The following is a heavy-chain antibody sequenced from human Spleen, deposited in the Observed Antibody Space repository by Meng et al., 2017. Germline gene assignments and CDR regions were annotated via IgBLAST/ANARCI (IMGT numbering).Heavy chain of an antibody. D-gene: IGHD6-19*01. V-gene: IGHV3-23*01. Sequence: EVQLLDSGGGLVQSGVSLSLSCAVSGFTVNSAWTSWFRQTTGKGLKCVSAITGRGGVTYYADSVKGRFTISRDNSKNTLYLQMNSLRAEDTAVYYCGKRITGWYYMDYWGPGTLVTVSS. J-gene: IGHJ4*02. CDR3: GKRITGWYYMDY. CDR1: GFTVNSAW. CDR2: ITGRGGVT.